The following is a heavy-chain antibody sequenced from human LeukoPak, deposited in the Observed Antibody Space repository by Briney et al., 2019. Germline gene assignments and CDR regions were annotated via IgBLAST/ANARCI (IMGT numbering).Heavy chain of an antibody. CDR1: GFTFSSYA. Sequence: GGSLRLSCAASGFTFSSYAMSWVRQAPGKGLEWVANIKQDGSEKYYVDSVKGRFTISRDNAKNLLFLQMDSLRAEDTAVYYCARDEWAGTVAYWGQGTLVTVSS. V-gene: IGHV3-7*01. CDR2: IKQDGSEK. J-gene: IGHJ4*02. D-gene: IGHD6-19*01. CDR3: ARDEWAGTVAY.